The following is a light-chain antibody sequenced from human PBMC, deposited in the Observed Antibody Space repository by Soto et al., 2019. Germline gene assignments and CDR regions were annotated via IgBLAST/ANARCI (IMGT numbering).Light chain of an antibody. J-gene: IGLJ1*01. CDR1: SSDVGAYTF. CDR2: DVS. V-gene: IGLV2-14*03. Sequence: QSALTQHASVSGSPGQSITISCTGTSSDVGAYTFVSWYQQHPDKVPKLMIFDVSRRPSGVSDRFSGSKSGNTASLTIAGLQPEDEADYYCSSYTSSSTHVFGSRTKLTVL. CDR3: SSYTSSSTHV.